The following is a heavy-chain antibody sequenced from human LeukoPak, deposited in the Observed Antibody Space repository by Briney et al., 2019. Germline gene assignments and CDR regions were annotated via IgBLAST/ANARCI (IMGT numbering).Heavy chain of an antibody. CDR1: GYTFTSYG. J-gene: IGHJ6*03. CDR3: ARGGVVPGHYYYMDV. V-gene: IGHV1-18*01. D-gene: IGHD3-10*01. Sequence: GASVKVSCKASGYTFTSYGISWVRQAPGQGLEWMGWISAYNGNTNYAQKLQGRVTMTTDTSTSTAYMELRSLRSDDTAVYHWARGGVVPGHYYYMDVWGKGTTVTISS. CDR2: ISAYNGNT.